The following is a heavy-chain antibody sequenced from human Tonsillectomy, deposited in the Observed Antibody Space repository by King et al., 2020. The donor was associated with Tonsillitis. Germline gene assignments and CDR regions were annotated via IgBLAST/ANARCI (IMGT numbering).Heavy chain of an antibody. CDR3: ARDPYYGFSGSYGMDV. D-gene: IGHD3/OR15-3a*01. CDR1: GFTVSSNY. V-gene: IGHV3-53*01. J-gene: IGHJ6*02. CDR2: IYSGGST. Sequence: VQLVESGGGLIQPGGSLRLSCAASGFTVSSNYMSWVRQAPGKGLEWVSVIYSGGSTYYADSLKGRFTISRDNSKNTLYLQMNSLRAEDTAVYYCARDPYYGFSGSYGMDVWGQGTTVTVSS.